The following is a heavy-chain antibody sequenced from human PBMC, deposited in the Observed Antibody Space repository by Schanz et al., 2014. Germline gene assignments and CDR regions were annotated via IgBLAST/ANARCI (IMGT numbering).Heavy chain of an antibody. CDR2: ISAYNGNT. CDR3: ARDAADFYDILTEEDY. V-gene: IGHV1-18*01. D-gene: IGHD3-9*01. J-gene: IGHJ4*02. Sequence: QVQLVQSGAEVKKPGASVKVSCKASGYTFTSYGISWVRQAPGQGLEWMGWISAYNGNTKYSQKLQGRVTMTTDTSTSTAYMELTDLRSDDTAVYYCARDAADFYDILTEEDYWGQGTRVTVSS. CDR1: GYTFTSYG.